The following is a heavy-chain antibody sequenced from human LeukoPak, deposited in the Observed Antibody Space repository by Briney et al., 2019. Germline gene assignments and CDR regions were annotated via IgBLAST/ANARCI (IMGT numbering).Heavy chain of an antibody. J-gene: IGHJ4*02. Sequence: RQAPGKGLEWVSAVSGSGGSTYYADSVKGRFTISRDNSKNTLYLQMNSLRAEDTAVYYCARGLYYFDYWGQGTLVTVSS. CDR3: ARGLYYFDY. CDR2: VSGSGGST. V-gene: IGHV3-23*01. D-gene: IGHD2-2*01.